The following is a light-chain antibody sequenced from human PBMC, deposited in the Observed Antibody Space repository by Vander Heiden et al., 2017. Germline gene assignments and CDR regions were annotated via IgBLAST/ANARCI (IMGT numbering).Light chain of an antibody. CDR3: QQSYSIPWT. Sequence: DIQMTQSPSSLSASVGDRVTITCRASQSISSYLNWYQQKPGNAPNVLIYAASSLQSGVPSRFSGSGSGTDFTLTISRQQPEDFATYYCQQSYSIPWTFGQGTKVEIK. CDR1: QSISSY. J-gene: IGKJ1*01. CDR2: AAS. V-gene: IGKV1-39*01.